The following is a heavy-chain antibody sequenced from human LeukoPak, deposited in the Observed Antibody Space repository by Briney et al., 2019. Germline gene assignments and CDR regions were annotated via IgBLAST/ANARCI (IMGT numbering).Heavy chain of an antibody. J-gene: IGHJ5*02. Sequence: PSETLSLTCTVSGGSISSYYWSWIRQPPGKGLEWIGYIYYSGSTYYNPSLKSRVTISVDTSKNQFSLKLSSVTAADTAVYYCARDQKRLGYCSGGSCYSWFDPWGQGTLVTVSS. CDR1: GGSISSYY. CDR3: ARDQKRLGYCSGGSCYSWFDP. CDR2: IYYSGST. V-gene: IGHV4-59*12. D-gene: IGHD2-15*01.